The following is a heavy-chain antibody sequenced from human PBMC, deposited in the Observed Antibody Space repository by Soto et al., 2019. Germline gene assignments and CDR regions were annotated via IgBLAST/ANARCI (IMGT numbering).Heavy chain of an antibody. J-gene: IGHJ5*02. CDR1: GGSISSSSYY. CDR3: ARKRGYSYGPQPSWFDP. D-gene: IGHD5-18*01. CDR2: IYYSGST. V-gene: IGHV4-39*01. Sequence: SETLSLTCTVSGGSISSSSYYWGWIRQPPGKGLEWIGSIYYSGSTYYNPSLKSRVTISVDTSKNQFSLKLSSVTAADTAVYYCARKRGYSYGPQPSWFDPWGQGTLVTVSS.